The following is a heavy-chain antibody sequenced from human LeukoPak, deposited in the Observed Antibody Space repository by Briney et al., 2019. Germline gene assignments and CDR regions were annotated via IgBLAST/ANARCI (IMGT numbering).Heavy chain of an antibody. V-gene: IGHV4-39*01. CDR3: ARRGARLDP. Sequence: SETLSLTCTVSGGSISSSSYYWGWIRQPPGKGLEWIGSIYYSGSTYYNPSLKSRVTMSVDTSKNQFSLKLSSVTAADTAVYYCARRGARLDPWGQGTLVTVSS. CDR2: IYYSGST. CDR1: GGSISSSSYY. J-gene: IGHJ5*02.